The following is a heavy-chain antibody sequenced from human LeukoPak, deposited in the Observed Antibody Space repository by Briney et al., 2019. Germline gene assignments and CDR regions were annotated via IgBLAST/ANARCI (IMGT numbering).Heavy chain of an antibody. CDR3: AKGTGSGWFDCFDY. J-gene: IGHJ4*02. CDR2: ISYDGSNK. CDR1: GFTFSSYW. D-gene: IGHD6-19*01. V-gene: IGHV3-30*18. Sequence: GGSLRLSCAASGFTFSSYWMSWVRQAPGKGLEWVAVISYDGSNKYYADSVKGRFTISRDNSKNTLYLQMNSLRTEDTAVYYCAKGTGSGWFDCFDYWGQGTLVTVSS.